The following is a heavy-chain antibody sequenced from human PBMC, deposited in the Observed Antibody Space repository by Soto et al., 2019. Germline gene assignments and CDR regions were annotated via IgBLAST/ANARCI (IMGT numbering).Heavy chain of an antibody. CDR3: ARGRYGDY. CDR2: ISAHNGNT. D-gene: IGHD4-17*01. J-gene: IGHJ4*02. V-gene: IGHV1-18*01. CDR1: GYIFTSYG. Sequence: QAHLVQSGPEVKKPGASVKVSCKGSGYIFTSYGIAWVRQAPGQGLEWMGWISAHNGNTEYAQKFQGRVTVTRDTSTSTAYVELRSLRSDDTALYYCARGRYGDYWGQGALVTVSS.